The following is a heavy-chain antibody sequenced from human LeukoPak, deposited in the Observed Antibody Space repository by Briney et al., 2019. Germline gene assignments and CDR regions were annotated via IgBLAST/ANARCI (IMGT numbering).Heavy chain of an antibody. D-gene: IGHD3-10*01. CDR3: ARVPVRGVIDY. CDR1: GFTFSSYS. Sequence: GGSLRLSCAASGFTFSSYSMNWVRQAPGKGLEWVSSISSSSYIYYADSVKGRFTISRDNAKNSLYLQMNSLRAEDTAVYYCARVPVRGVIDYWGQGTLVTVSS. J-gene: IGHJ4*02. CDR2: ISSSSYI. V-gene: IGHV3-21*01.